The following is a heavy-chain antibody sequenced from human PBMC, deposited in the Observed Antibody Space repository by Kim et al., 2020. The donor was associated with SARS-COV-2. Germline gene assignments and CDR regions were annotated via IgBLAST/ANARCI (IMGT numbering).Heavy chain of an antibody. V-gene: IGHV1-69*02. D-gene: IGHD2-21*02. J-gene: IGHJ5*02. CDR3: ARVPGIPRVYLAYWGGDCYSSWFDP. CDR1: GGTFSSYT. Sequence: SVKVSCKASGGTFSSYTISWVRQAPGQGLEWMGRIIPILGIANYAQKFQGRVTITADKSTSTAYMELSSLRSEDTAVYYCARVPGIPRVYLAYWGGDCYSSWFDPWGQGTLVTVSS. CDR2: IIPILGIA.